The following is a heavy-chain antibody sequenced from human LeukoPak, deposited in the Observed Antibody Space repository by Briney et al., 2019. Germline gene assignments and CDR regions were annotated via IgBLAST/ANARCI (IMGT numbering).Heavy chain of an antibody. J-gene: IGHJ5*02. D-gene: IGHD3-22*01. CDR3: ARRYYYASSGYGLDH. CDR2: LYSGDSDT. Sequence: GEALKISCKGSGYSFTSYWIGWVRQMPGKGLEWMGMLYSGDSDTRYSPSFQCQVTISAEKSISTAYLQWSSLKAADNAMYYCARRYYYASSGYGLDHWGQGTLVTVSS. V-gene: IGHV5-51*01. CDR1: GYSFTSYW.